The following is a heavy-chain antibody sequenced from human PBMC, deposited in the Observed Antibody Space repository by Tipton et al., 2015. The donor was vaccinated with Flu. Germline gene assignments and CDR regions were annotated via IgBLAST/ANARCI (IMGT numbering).Heavy chain of an antibody. J-gene: IGHJ6*02. V-gene: IGHV3-33*01. CDR2: IWYDGSNT. CDR1: GFDFSVYG. CDR3: ARDEGVVNYYFGMDV. Sequence: SLRLSCKASGFDFSVYGMHWVRQAPGKGLEWVAVIWYDGSNTHYADSVKGRFTISRDNSRNTLYLQMNGLRVEDTAVCYCARDEGVVNYYFGMDVWGQGTTVSVSS.